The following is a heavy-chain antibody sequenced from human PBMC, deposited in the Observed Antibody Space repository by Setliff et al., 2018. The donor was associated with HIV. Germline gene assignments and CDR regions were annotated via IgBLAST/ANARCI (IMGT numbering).Heavy chain of an antibody. CDR3: ARPLTPSYNFWGDAFAV. Sequence: SETLSLTCNVSGGSVTSGNFYWGWIRQPPGKGLVWIGSFHDSGSASYNPSLRRRVTISVDASKNQLSLTLTSVTASDTAVYYCARPLTPSYNFWGDAFAVWGQGTVVTVSS. CDR2: FHDSGSA. D-gene: IGHD3-3*01. V-gene: IGHV4-39*01. CDR1: GGSVTSGNFY. J-gene: IGHJ3*01.